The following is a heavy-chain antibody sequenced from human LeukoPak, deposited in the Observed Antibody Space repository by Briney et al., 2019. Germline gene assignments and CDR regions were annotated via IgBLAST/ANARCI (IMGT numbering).Heavy chain of an antibody. CDR3: AKDGGDSDWFDP. CDR2: ISWNSGSI. Sequence: GGSPRLSCAASGFTFVDYAMHWVRQAPGKGLEWVSGISWNSGSIGYADSVKGRFTISRDNAKNSLYLQMNSLRAEDTALYYCAKDGGDSDWFDPWGQGTLVTVSS. D-gene: IGHD3-10*01. V-gene: IGHV3-9*01. J-gene: IGHJ5*02. CDR1: GFTFVDYA.